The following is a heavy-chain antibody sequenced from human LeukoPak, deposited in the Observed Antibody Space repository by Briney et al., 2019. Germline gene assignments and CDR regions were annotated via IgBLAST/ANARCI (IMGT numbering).Heavy chain of an antibody. J-gene: IGHJ4*02. D-gene: IGHD2-15*01. Sequence: GGSLRLSCAASGFTFRSYAMTWVRQAPGKGLEWVSAIGTLGDIAYYADSARGRLTISRDNSKNTLYLQMTSLRAEDTAIYYCAKNASGGLDYWGQGTLVTVSS. V-gene: IGHV3-23*01. CDR3: AKNASGGLDY. CDR1: GFTFRSYA. CDR2: IGTLGDIA.